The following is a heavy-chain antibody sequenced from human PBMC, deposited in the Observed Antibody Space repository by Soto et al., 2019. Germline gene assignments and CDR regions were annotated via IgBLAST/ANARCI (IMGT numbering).Heavy chain of an antibody. Sequence: QVQLVQSGPEVTKPGASVKVSCKASGYTFTSYDIHWVRQATGQGLGWMGWMNPNSGNTGNAQKFQGRVTMTRNTSISTAFMEVSRRESEDTAGYSWAGWGGYSSDYWGQGTLGTVSS. CDR2: MNPNSGNT. J-gene: IGHJ4*02. V-gene: IGHV1-8*01. D-gene: IGHD5-18*01. CDR1: GYTFTSYD. CDR3: AGWGGYSSDY.